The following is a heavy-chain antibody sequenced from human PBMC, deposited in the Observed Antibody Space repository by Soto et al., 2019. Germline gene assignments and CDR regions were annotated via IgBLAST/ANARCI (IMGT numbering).Heavy chain of an antibody. CDR2: VYPGDSDT. J-gene: IGHJ4*02. D-gene: IGHD6-13*01. CDR3: ARQSLSSSAFDF. CDR1: GYSFVNYW. Sequence: EVHLVQSEVEVTKPGESLKISCKVPGYSFVNYWIGWVRQMPGKGLEWIGNVYPGDSDTDYSPSFQGRVTISADKSITTTYLQWSSLQASDTAIYYCARQSLSSSAFDFWGQGTLVIVSS. V-gene: IGHV5-51*01.